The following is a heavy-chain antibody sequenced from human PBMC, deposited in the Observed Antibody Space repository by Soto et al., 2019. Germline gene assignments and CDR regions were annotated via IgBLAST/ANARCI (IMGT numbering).Heavy chain of an antibody. Sequence: SETLSLTCAVSGGSISSSNWWSWVRQPPGKGLEWIGEIYHSGSTNYNPSLKSRVTISVDKSKNQFSLKLSSVTAADTAVYYCARVEQLIYYGMDVWGQGTTVTVSS. J-gene: IGHJ6*02. CDR2: IYHSGST. D-gene: IGHD5-18*01. CDR3: ARVEQLIYYGMDV. V-gene: IGHV4-4*02. CDR1: GGSISSSNW.